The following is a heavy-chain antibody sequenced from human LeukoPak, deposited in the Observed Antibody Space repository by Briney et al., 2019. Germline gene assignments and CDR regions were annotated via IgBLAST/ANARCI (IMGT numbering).Heavy chain of an antibody. J-gene: IGHJ4*02. CDR3: AKDRRGSGDYFDY. CDR1: GFTFSSYA. D-gene: IGHD3-10*01. V-gene: IGHV3-23*01. CDR2: ISGSGGST. Sequence: PGGSLRLSCVASGFTFSSYAMSWVRQAPGKGLEWVSAISGSGGSTYYADSVKGRFTISRDNSKNTLYLQMNSLRAEDTAVYYCAKDRRGSGDYFDYWGQGTLVTVSS.